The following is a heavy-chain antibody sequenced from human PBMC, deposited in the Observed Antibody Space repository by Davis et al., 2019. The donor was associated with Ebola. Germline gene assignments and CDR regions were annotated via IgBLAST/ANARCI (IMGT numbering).Heavy chain of an antibody. CDR1: GYSFTSYW. J-gene: IGHJ4*02. D-gene: IGHD4-23*01. CDR2: IYPGDSDT. CDR3: ARLLRNDRTVVTPGDTDY. V-gene: IGHV5-51*01. Sequence: PGGSLRLSCKGSGYSFTSYWIGWVRQMPGKGLEWMGIIYPGDSDTRYSPSFQGQVTISADKSISTASLQWSSLKAADTAMYYCARLLRNDRTVVTPGDTDYWGQGTLVTVSS.